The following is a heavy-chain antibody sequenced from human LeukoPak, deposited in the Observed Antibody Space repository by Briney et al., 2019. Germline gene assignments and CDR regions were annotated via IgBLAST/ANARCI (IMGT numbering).Heavy chain of an antibody. V-gene: IGHV3-23*01. CDR2: ISGSDYST. CDR3: AKWGCSGSDCYPFDY. D-gene: IGHD2-21*02. CDR1: GFTFSSYG. J-gene: IGHJ4*02. Sequence: SGGSLRLSCAASGFTFSSYGMSWVRQAPGKGLEWVSTISGSDYSTYYADSVKGRFTISRDNSKDTLYLQMNSLRAEDTAVYYCAKWGCSGSDCYPFDYWGQGTLVTVSS.